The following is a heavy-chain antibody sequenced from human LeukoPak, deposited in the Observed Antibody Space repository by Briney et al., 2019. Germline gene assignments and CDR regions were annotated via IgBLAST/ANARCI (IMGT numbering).Heavy chain of an antibody. CDR1: GFTFSDYY. D-gene: IGHD1-26*01. Sequence: GGSLRLSCAASGFTFSDYYMSWIRQAPGKGLEWVSYISSSGSTIYYADSVKGRFTISRDNAKNSLYLQMNSLRAEDTAVYYRAREPIIVGATYDYWGQGTLVTVSS. V-gene: IGHV3-11*01. CDR2: ISSSGSTI. J-gene: IGHJ4*02. CDR3: AREPIIVGATYDY.